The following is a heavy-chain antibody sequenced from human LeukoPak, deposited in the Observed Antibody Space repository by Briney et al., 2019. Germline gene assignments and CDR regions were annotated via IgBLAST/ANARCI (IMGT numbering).Heavy chain of an antibody. D-gene: IGHD3-22*01. CDR3: ARWGSDSSGYYFDY. V-gene: IGHV3-33*08. Sequence: GGSLRLSCAASGFTFSSYAMSWVRQAPGKGLEWVAVIWYDGSNKYYADSVKGRFTISRDNSKNTLYLQMNSLRAEDTAVYYCARWGSDSSGYYFDYWGQGTLVTVSS. CDR2: IWYDGSNK. CDR1: GFTFSSYA. J-gene: IGHJ4*02.